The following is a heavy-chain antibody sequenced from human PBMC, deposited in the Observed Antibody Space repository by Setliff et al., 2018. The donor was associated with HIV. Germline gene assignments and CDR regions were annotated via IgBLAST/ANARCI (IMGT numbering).Heavy chain of an antibody. CDR1: GYTFINYA. J-gene: IGHJ5*02. D-gene: IGHD4-17*01. V-gene: IGHV7-4-1*02. Sequence: ASVKVSCKASGYTFINYAMNWVRQAPGQGLEWMGWINTHTGSPTYAQAFTGRFVFSVDTSVTTAYLQSSSLKADDTAVYYCARALYGDYGGDINWLDPWGQGTLVTVSS. CDR2: INTHTGSP. CDR3: ARALYGDYGGDINWLDP.